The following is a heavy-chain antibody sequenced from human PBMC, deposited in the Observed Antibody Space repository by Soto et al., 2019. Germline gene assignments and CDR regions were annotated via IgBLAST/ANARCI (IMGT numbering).Heavy chain of an antibody. CDR2: IIPILGIA. CDR1: GGTFSSYT. CDR3: ARDQDSSGWYGHFDY. D-gene: IGHD6-19*01. V-gene: IGHV1-69*04. J-gene: IGHJ4*02. Sequence: SVKVSCTAPGGTFSSYTISWVRQAPGQGLEWMGRIIPILGIANYAQKFQGRVTITADKSTSTAYMELSSLRSEDTAVYYCARDQDSSGWYGHFDYWGQGTLVTVSS.